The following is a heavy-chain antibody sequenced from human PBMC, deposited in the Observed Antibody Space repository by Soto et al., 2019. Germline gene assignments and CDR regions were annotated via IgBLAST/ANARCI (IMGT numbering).Heavy chain of an antibody. J-gene: IGHJ6*02. D-gene: IGHD1-20*01. Sequence: SQTLSLTCAISGDSVSSNSAAWNRIRQSPSRGLEWLGRAYYRSQWYYDSAVSVRSRITVIPDTSKNQFSLQLNSVTPEDTAVYYSINQKGPSRTYNGIDVWGQGTTVTVSS. CDR2: AYYRSQWYY. V-gene: IGHV6-1*01. CDR3: INQKGPSRTYNGIDV. CDR1: GDSVSSNSAA.